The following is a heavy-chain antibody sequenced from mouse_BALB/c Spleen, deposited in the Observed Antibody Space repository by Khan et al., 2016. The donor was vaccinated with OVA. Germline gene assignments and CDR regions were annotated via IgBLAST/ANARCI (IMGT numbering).Heavy chain of an antibody. CDR3: ARGGCRDNDALDY. D-gene: IGHD1-1*02. CDR2: ISYSGST. J-gene: IGHJ4*01. CDR1: GYSITSDYA. Sequence: EVQLQESGPGLVKPSQSLSLTCTVTGYSITSDYAWNWIRQFPGNKLEWMGYISYSGSTNYNPSLKSRISITRDTSKNQFFLQLNSVTTEETDTYDCARGGCRDNDALDYWGQGTPVTVSA. V-gene: IGHV3-2*02.